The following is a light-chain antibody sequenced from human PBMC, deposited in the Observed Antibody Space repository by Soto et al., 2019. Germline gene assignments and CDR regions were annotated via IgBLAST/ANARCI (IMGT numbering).Light chain of an antibody. V-gene: IGLV2-14*01. CDR1: SSDVGGYNY. CDR3: SSYTDTSTFA. Sequence: QSVLNQPASVSGYLGQSITISCTGTSSDVGGYNYVSWYQHHPGRAPKLLIYEVNIRPSGVSSHFSGSKSGNTASLTIAGLQAEDEADYYCSSYTDTSTFAFGTGTKGTAL. J-gene: IGLJ1*01. CDR2: EVN.